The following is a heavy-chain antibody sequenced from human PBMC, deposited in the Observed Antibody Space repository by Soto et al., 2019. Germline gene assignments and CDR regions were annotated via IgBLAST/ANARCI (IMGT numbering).Heavy chain of an antibody. J-gene: IGHJ5*02. CDR1: GFTFSSYG. Sequence: GGSLRLSCAASGFTFSSYGMHWVRQAPGKGLEWVATIWYDGSNQYYTDSVKGRFTISRDNSKNTLYLQMNSLRADDTAVYYCARSRMTTLQSPPNRFAPWGQGTLVTVSS. D-gene: IGHD4-17*01. V-gene: IGHV3-33*01. CDR3: ARSRMTTLQSPPNRFAP. CDR2: IWYDGSNQ.